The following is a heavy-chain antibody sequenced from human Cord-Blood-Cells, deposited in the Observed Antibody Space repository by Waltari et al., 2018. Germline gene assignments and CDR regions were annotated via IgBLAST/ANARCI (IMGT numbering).Heavy chain of an antibody. Sequence: QVQLVQSGAEVKKPGASVKVSCKASGYTFTSYAMHWVRQAPGQRLEWMGWINAGNGNTKYSQKFQGRVTITRDTSASTAYMELSSRRSEDTAVYYCARWDGDYDACDIWGQGTMVTVSS. J-gene: IGHJ3*02. CDR2: INAGNGNT. D-gene: IGHD4-17*01. CDR1: GYTFTSYA. CDR3: ARWDGDYDACDI. V-gene: IGHV1-3*01.